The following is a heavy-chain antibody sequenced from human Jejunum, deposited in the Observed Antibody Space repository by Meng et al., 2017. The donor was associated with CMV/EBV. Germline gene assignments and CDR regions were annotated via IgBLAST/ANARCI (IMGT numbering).Heavy chain of an antibody. D-gene: IGHD6-19*01. V-gene: IGHV4-34*01. J-gene: IGHJ4*02. CDR2: ITHTGDS. CDR1: GGSFSGVY. CDR3: AKAEGAIGWFGLGRF. Sequence: VSGGSFSGVYWTWIRQPPGKGLEWLGDITHTGDSNYNPSLKSRLTISLDMSGNEFSLRLTSVTSADTAVYYCAKAEGAIGWFGLGRFWGQGSLVTVSS.